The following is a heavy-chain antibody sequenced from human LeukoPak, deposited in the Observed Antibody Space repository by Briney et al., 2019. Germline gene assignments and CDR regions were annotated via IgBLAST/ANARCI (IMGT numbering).Heavy chain of an antibody. J-gene: IGHJ4*02. V-gene: IGHV1-46*01. CDR1: GYTFSTYY. D-gene: IGHD3-10*01. CDR3: ARANGGGLDY. CDR2: IHPTDGST. Sequence: ASVKVSCKASGYTFSTYYMHWVRQAPGQGLEWLGIIHPTDGSTSYTQKIQGRVTMTRDTATGTVYLELSSLRSEDTAVYWCARANGGGLDYWGQGTLITVSS.